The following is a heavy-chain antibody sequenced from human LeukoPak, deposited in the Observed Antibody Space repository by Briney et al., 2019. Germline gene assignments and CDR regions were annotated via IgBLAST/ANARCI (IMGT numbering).Heavy chain of an antibody. CDR2: IYNSENT. D-gene: IGHD5-12*01. V-gene: IGHV4-59*01. Sequence: SETLSLTCTISGDSISDYYWNWIRLPPGKGLEWIGYIYNSENTNYNPSLRSRVTISVDTSKNQFSLNLNSVTAADTAVYYCARTRAWQFYYGVDVWGQGTTVTVSS. CDR3: ARTRAWQFYYGVDV. CDR1: GDSISDYY. J-gene: IGHJ6*02.